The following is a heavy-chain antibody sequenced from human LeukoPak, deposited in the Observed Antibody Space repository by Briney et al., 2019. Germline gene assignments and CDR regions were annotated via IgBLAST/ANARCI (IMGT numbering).Heavy chain of an antibody. Sequence: PGGSLRLSCAASGFTFSSYWMSWVRQAPGKGLEWVANIKQDGSEKYYVDSVKGRFTISRDNAKNSLYLQMNSLRAEDAAVYYCARGGSSTLLWFGELLWGWFGPWGQGTLVTVSS. D-gene: IGHD3-10*01. V-gene: IGHV3-7*01. CDR1: GFTFSSYW. J-gene: IGHJ5*02. CDR2: IKQDGSEK. CDR3: ARGGSSTLLWFGELLWGWFGP.